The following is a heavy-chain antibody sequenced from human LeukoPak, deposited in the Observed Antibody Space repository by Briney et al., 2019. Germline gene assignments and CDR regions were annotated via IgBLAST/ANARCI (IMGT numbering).Heavy chain of an antibody. CDR2: IYQRATV. Sequence: SETLSLTCNVSGYSISSGYFWGWVRQAPGKGLEWIGSIYQRATVHYNPSLKSRVTISVDTSKNQFSLKLSSVTAADTAVYYCARSPVITMKVREFINWFDPWGQGTLVTVSS. CDR1: GYSISSGYF. D-gene: IGHD3-22*01. V-gene: IGHV4-38-2*02. CDR3: ARSPVITMKVREFINWFDP. J-gene: IGHJ5*02.